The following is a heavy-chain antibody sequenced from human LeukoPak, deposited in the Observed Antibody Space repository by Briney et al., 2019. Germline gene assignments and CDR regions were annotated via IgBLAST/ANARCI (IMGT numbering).Heavy chain of an antibody. Sequence: PGGSLRLSCAASGFTSSTYSMNWVRQAPGKGLEWVSYISSTSSTIYYADSVKGRFTISRDSAKNSLYLQMSSLRDDDTAVYYCTPHRDGNYPFDYWGQGTLVTVST. CDR1: GFTSSTYS. J-gene: IGHJ4*02. V-gene: IGHV3-48*02. CDR2: ISSTSSTI. D-gene: IGHD1-7*01. CDR3: TPHRDGNYPFDY.